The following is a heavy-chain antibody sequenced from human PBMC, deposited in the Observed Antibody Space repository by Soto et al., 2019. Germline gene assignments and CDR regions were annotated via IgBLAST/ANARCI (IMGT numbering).Heavy chain of an antibody. Sequence: QLQLQESGSGLVKPSQTLSLTCAVSGGSISSGGYSWRCIRQPPGNGLEWIGYIYHSGSTYYNPSLNSRVTMSVDRSKNQCSLKLRSVTAADTAVYYCARAGGLGAVAADYWGQGTLVTVSS. D-gene: IGHD6-19*01. CDR2: IYHSGST. CDR3: ARAGGLGAVAADY. J-gene: IGHJ4*02. CDR1: GGSISSGGYS. V-gene: IGHV4-30-2*01.